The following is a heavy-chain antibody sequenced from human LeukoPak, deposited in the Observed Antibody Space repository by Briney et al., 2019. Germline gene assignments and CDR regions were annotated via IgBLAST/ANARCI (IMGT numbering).Heavy chain of an antibody. V-gene: IGHV3-23*01. Sequence: GGSLRLSCAASGFTFSSYAMSWVRQAPGKGPEWVSAISGSGGSTYYADSVKGRFTISRDNSKNTLYLQMNSLRAEDTAVYYGAKGDVLLWFGELLPFDYWGQGTLVTVSS. D-gene: IGHD3-10*01. CDR3: AKGDVLLWFGELLPFDY. J-gene: IGHJ4*02. CDR2: ISGSGGST. CDR1: GFTFSSYA.